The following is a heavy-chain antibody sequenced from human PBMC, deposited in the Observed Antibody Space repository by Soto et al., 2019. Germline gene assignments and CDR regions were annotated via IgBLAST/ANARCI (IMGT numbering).Heavy chain of an antibody. Sequence: QVQLVQSGAEVKKPGSSVKVSCKASGGTFSSYTISWVRQAPGQGLEWMGRIIPILGIANYAQKFQGRVTITADXXTXKXXMELSSLRSEDTAVYYCARDRVVAATPYYYYGMDVWGQGTTVTVSS. V-gene: IGHV1-69*08. D-gene: IGHD2-15*01. CDR2: IIPILGIA. J-gene: IGHJ6*02. CDR3: ARDRVVAATPYYYYGMDV. CDR1: GGTFSSYT.